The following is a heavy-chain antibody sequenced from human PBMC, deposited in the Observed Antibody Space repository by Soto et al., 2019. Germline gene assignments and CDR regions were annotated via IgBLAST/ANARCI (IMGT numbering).Heavy chain of an antibody. Sequence: EVQLLESGGDLVQPGGSLRLSCAASGFTFNDYALPWVRQVPGKGLEWVASLSSRGFSKHYAESVKGRFTISRDNIKNTMYLQMKRLSAEETAVYYWARYRAVYCSNGICREACDIWGQGTLVTVSS. J-gene: IGHJ3*02. CDR2: LSSRGFSK. D-gene: IGHD2-8*01. CDR3: ARYRAVYCSNGICREACDI. V-gene: IGHV3-23*01. CDR1: GFTFNDYA.